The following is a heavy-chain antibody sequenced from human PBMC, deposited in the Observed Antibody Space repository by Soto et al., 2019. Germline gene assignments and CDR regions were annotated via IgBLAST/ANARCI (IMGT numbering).Heavy chain of an antibody. CDR1: GGSFSGYY. CDR3: ASRQWGASSTRPVARMDV. Sequence: SETLSLTCAVYGGSFSGYYWSWIRQPPGKGLEWIGEINHSGSTNYNPSLKSRVTISVDTSKNQFSLKLSSVTAADTAVYYCASRQWGASSTRPVARMDVWGQGTTVTVSS. D-gene: IGHD2-2*01. CDR2: INHSGST. V-gene: IGHV4-34*01. J-gene: IGHJ6*02.